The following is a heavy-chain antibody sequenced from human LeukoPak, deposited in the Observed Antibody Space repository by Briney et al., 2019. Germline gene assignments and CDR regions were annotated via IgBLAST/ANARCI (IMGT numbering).Heavy chain of an antibody. D-gene: IGHD1-26*01. CDR2: INEDGSTT. J-gene: IGHJ4*02. V-gene: IGHV3-74*01. CDR3: VRDLGGRSGH. Sequence: GGSLRLSCAASGFPFNAYWMHWVRQAPGKGLVWVSRINEDGSTTNYADSVKGRSTIFRDNAKNTLYLQMNSLRAEDTAVYYCVRDLGGRSGHWGQGTLVTVSS. CDR1: GFPFNAYW.